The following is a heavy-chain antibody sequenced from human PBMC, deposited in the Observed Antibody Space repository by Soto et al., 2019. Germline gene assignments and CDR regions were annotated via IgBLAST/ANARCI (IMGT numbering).Heavy chain of an antibody. J-gene: IGHJ4*02. CDR3: TAARTTAFDY. D-gene: IGHD6-13*01. CDR2: IIPIFGTA. CDR1: GGTFTSYA. V-gene: IGHV1-69*01. Sequence: QVQLVQSGAAVKKPGSSVKVSCKVSGGTFTSYAISWVRQAPGQGLEWMGGIIPIFGTANYAQKFQGRVTITADESTSTAYMELSSLRSEDTAVYYCTAARTTAFDYWGQGTLVTVSS.